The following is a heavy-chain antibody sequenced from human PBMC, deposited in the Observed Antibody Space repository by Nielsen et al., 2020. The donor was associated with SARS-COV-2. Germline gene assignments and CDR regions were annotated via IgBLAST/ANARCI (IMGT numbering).Heavy chain of an antibody. D-gene: IGHD6-13*01. CDR3: ARGSSSWTGYNWFDP. V-gene: IGHV3-53*01. J-gene: IGHJ5*02. CDR1: GFSVGSHY. Sequence: GESLKISCAASGFSVGSHYMSWVRQAPGRGLDWVSIISSGDITYYEDSVKGRFTISRDNAKNSLYLQMNSLRAEDTALYHCARGSSSWTGYNWFDPWGQGTLVTVSS. CDR2: ISSGDIT.